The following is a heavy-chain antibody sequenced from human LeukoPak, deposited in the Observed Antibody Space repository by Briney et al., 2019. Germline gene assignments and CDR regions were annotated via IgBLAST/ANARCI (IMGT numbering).Heavy chain of an antibody. CDR2: IRYDGSNK. V-gene: IGHV3-30*02. CDR1: GFTFSSYG. J-gene: IGHJ4*02. Sequence: GGSLRLSCAASGFTFSSYGMHWVRQAPGKGLERVAFIRYDGSNKYYADSVKGRFTISRDNSKNTLYLQMNSLRAEDTAVYYCAKLREAGTFFDYWGQGTLVTVSS. CDR3: AKLREAGTFFDY. D-gene: IGHD6-19*01.